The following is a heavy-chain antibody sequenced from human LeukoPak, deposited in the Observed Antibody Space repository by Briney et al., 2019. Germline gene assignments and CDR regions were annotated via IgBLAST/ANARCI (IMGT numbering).Heavy chain of an antibody. CDR2: IKLDGSEK. D-gene: IGHD2-15*01. V-gene: IGHV3-7*04. CDR1: GFTFSNYW. Sequence: GGSLRLSCAASGFTFSNYWMNWVRQAPGKGLEWVANIKLDGSEKYYVDSVKGRFTISRDNAKTSLYLQMNSLRAEDTAVYYCVRSRYCSVGRCYSDYWGQGTLVTVSS. CDR3: VRSRYCSVGRCYSDY. J-gene: IGHJ4*02.